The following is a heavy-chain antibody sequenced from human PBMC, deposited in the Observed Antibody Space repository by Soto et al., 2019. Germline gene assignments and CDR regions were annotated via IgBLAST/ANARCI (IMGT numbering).Heavy chain of an antibody. CDR2: ISYDGSNK. J-gene: IGHJ6*02. V-gene: IGHV3-30-3*01. CDR3: ASTLDV. Sequence: QVQLVESGGGVVQPGRSLRLSCAASGFTFSSYAMHWVRQAPGKGLEWVAVISYDGSNKYYADSVKGRFTISRDNSKNTLYLQMNSLRAGDTAVYYCASTLDVWGQGTTVTVSS. CDR1: GFTFSSYA.